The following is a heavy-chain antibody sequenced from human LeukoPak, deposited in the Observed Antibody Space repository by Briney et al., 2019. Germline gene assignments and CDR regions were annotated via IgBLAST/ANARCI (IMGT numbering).Heavy chain of an antibody. J-gene: IGHJ5*02. Sequence: SGATLVNPTQTLTLTCTFSVFSLSTSGAAVGWLRQPPGKALEGLALIYWNVDKRYSPSLKSRLTITKYTSKNQLVLTMTNMDPVDTATYYCAHSIKIRGDKVGSNWFDPWGQGTLVTVSS. D-gene: IGHD3-10*01. CDR1: VFSLSTSGAA. CDR3: AHSIKIRGDKVGSNWFDP. CDR2: IYWNVDK. V-gene: IGHV2-5*01.